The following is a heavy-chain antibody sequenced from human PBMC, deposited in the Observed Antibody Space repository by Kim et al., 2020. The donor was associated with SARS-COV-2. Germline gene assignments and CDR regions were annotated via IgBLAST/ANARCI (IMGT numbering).Heavy chain of an antibody. J-gene: IGHJ5*02. V-gene: IGHV1-18*01. D-gene: IGHD4-17*01. CDR3: ARDGDAYGDFVS. Sequence: DYAQNCQGRVTMTADTSTGTAYMELRSLKSDDTAVYYCARDGDAYGDFVSWGQGTLVTVSS.